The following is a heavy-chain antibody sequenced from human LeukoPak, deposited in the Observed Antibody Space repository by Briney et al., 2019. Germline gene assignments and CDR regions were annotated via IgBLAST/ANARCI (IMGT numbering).Heavy chain of an antibody. V-gene: IGHV3-74*01. CDR3: ARDSDYGFDR. CDR2: ISSDGRST. CDR1: GFTFNSYW. D-gene: IGHD4-17*01. Sequence: GGSLRLSCAASGFTFNSYWMHWVRQPPGKGLVCVSRISSDGRSTSYADSVKGRFTISRDNAKNTLYLQMNSLRAEDTAVYYCARDSDYGFDRWGQGTQVTVSS. J-gene: IGHJ4*02.